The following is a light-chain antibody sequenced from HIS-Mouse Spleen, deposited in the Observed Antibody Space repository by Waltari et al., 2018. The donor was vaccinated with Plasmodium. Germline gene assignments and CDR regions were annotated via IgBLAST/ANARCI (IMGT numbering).Light chain of an antibody. J-gene: IGLJ3*02. V-gene: IGLV3-9*01. CDR3: QVWDSSTGV. CDR2: RDS. CDR1: NLGSKN. Sequence: SYELTQPLSVSVALGQTARITCGGNNLGSKNVHWYQQKPGQAPVLVIYRDSNRPCGIPERFSGSNSGNTATLTISRAQAGDEADYYCQVWDSSTGVFGGGTKLTVL.